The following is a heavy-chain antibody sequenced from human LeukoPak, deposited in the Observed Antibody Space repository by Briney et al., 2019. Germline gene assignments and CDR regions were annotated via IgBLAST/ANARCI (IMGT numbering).Heavy chain of an antibody. CDR3: AKDILPMKYYGMDV. Sequence: SGGSLRLSCAASGFTFSSYAMSWVRQAPGKGLEWVSAISGSGGSTYYADSVKGRFTISRDNSKNTLYLQMNSLRAEDTAVYYCAKDILPMKYYGMDVWGQGTTVTVSS. CDR1: GFTFSSYA. V-gene: IGHV3-23*01. J-gene: IGHJ6*02. CDR2: ISGSGGST.